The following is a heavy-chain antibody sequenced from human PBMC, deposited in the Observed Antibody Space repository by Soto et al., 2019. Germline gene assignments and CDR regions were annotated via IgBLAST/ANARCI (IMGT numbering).Heavy chain of an antibody. D-gene: IGHD2-2*01. Sequence: GESLKIPCKGSVSSFTSYCNGRIRQMPGQGLKRMGINYPGDSDNRYSPSFQGQVTISADKSISTAYLQWSSLKASDTAMYYCARVVVPAAKGPSSSPSYYYYYGMDVWGQGTTVTVSS. CDR3: ARVVVPAAKGPSSSPSYYYYYGMDV. CDR1: VSSFTSYC. V-gene: IGHV5-51*01. CDR2: NYPGDSDN. J-gene: IGHJ6*02.